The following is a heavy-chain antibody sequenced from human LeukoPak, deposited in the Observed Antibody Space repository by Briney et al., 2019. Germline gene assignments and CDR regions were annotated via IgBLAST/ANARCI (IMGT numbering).Heavy chain of an antibody. CDR1: GFTFSSYG. CDR2: ISYDGSNK. D-gene: IGHD3-22*01. V-gene: IGHV3-30*18. J-gene: IGHJ4*02. CDR3: AKAFGSSGYYFDY. Sequence: PGRSLRLSCAAYGFTFSSYGMHWDRQAPGKGLGWVAVISYDGSNKYYADSVKGRFTISRDNSKNTLYLQMNSLRAEDTAVYYCAKAFGSSGYYFDYWGQGTLVTVSS.